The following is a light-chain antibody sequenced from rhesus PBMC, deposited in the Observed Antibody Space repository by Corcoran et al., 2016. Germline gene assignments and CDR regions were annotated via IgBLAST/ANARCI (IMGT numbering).Light chain of an antibody. J-gene: IGKJ4*01. CDR3: QQGYSYPLT. CDR1: QSLSNY. Sequence: DIQMTQSPSSLSASVGDRVTITCQASQSLSNYLNWYQQKPGKIPKILIYRASSLQIGIPSRFSGSGSWTDFTLTISSLQPEDFATYYCQQGYSYPLTFGGGTKVELK. CDR2: RAS. V-gene: IGKV1S9*01.